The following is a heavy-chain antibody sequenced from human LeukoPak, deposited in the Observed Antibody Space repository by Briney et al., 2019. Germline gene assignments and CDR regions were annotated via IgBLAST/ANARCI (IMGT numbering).Heavy chain of an antibody. D-gene: IGHD3-10*01. V-gene: IGHV1-8*03. CDR3: AREARGSGNYYYMDV. J-gene: IGHJ6*03. Sequence: ASVKVSCKASGYTFTSYDINWVRQATGQGLEWMGWMNPNSGDTGYAQKFQGRVTITRNTSICTAYMELSSLRSEDTAVYDCAREARGSGNYYYMDVWGKGTTVTVSS. CDR1: GYTFTSYD. CDR2: MNPNSGDT.